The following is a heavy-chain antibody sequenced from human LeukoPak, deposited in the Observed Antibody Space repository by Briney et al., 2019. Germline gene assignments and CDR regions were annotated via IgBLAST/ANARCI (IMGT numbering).Heavy chain of an antibody. Sequence: PSETLSLTSAVYVGSFSGYNWSWIRQPPGKGLEWIWEINHSGSTNYNPSLKSRVTISVDTSKNQFSLKLSSVTAADTAVYYCARGLKRVSEFYFDYWGQGTLVTVSS. CDR3: ARGLKRVSEFYFDY. V-gene: IGHV4-34*01. J-gene: IGHJ4*02. D-gene: IGHD6-13*01. CDR1: VGSFSGYN. CDR2: INHSGST.